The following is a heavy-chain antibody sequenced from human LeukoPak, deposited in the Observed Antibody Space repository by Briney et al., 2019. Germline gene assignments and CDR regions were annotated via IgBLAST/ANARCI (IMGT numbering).Heavy chain of an antibody. CDR1: GFSFSDYG. J-gene: IGHJ3*02. Sequence: GGSLRLSCAASGFSFSDYGMHCVRQAPGKGLEWVAVIWFDGSNQYFADSVKGRFTISRDNSKNTLYLQMSSLRAEDTAVYYCARDPKPGAFDIWGQGTMVTVSS. CDR3: ARDPKPGAFDI. V-gene: IGHV3-33*01. CDR2: IWFDGSNQ.